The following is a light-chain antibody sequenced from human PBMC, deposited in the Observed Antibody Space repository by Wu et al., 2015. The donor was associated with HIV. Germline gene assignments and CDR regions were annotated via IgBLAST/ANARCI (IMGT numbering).Light chain of an antibody. J-gene: IGKJ1*01. CDR1: QSVRDN. V-gene: IGKV3-15*01. CDR2: GAS. CDR3: QHYRNWPPWT. Sequence: RVMTQFPATLSVSPGERATLSCRASQSVRDNLAWYQQKLGQAPRLLIYGASTRATGIPARFSGSGSETNFTLTISSLQSEDFAVYYCQHYRNWPPWTFGQGTKVEMK.